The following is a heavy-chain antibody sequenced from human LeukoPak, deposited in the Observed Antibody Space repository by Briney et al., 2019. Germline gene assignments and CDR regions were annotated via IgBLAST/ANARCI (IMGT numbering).Heavy chain of an antibody. V-gene: IGHV4-59*02. J-gene: IGHJ3*02. CDR2: LSHSGSS. D-gene: IGHD2-2*01. CDR1: GGSVSSYY. Sequence: SETLSLTCTVAGGSVSSYYWSWIRRPPGRGLEWIAYLSHSGSSDSNPSLTSRVTTLVDTSKNQFSLKLTSVTAADTAVYYCARARYANAWYAFGIWGHGTTVTVSS. CDR3: ARARYANAWYAFGI.